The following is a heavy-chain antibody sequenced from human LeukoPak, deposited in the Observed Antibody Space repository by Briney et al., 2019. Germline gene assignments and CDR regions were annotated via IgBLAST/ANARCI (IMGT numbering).Heavy chain of an antibody. CDR3: ASGVGAKGYFDY. CDR2: ISSSGSTI. Sequence: GGSLRLSYAASGFTFSSYEMNWVRQAPGKGLEWVSYISSSGSTIYYADSVKGRFTISRDNAKNSLYLQMNSLRAEDTAVYYCASGVGAKGYFDYWGQGTLVTVSS. CDR1: GFTFSSYE. D-gene: IGHD1-26*01. V-gene: IGHV3-48*03. J-gene: IGHJ4*02.